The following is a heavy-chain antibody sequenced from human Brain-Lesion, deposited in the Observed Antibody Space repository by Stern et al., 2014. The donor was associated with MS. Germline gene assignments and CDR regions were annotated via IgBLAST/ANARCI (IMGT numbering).Heavy chain of an antibody. J-gene: IGHJ6*02. D-gene: IGHD2-2*01. V-gene: IGHV4-61*02. CDR2: IFNSGST. CDR1: GGSISSGGYY. CDR3: ARGRVVPGFQYYATDV. Sequence: VQLVQSGPGLVKPSQTLSLSCTVSGGSISSGGYYWSWIRQPAGKGLEWIGRIFNSGSTSYNPSLKSRVPIPKDPPKNQFSLRLTSMTAADTAVYYCARGRVVPGFQYYATDVWGQGTTVIVSS.